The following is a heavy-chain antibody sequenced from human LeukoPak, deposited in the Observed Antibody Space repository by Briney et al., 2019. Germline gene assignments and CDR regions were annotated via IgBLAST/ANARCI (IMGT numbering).Heavy chain of an antibody. V-gene: IGHV1-69*05. CDR1: GGTFSSYA. CDR2: IIPIFGTA. D-gene: IGHD3-10*01. J-gene: IGHJ5*02. Sequence: ASVKVSCKASGGTFSSYAISWVRQAPGQGLEWMGRIIPIFGTANYAQKFQGRVTTTTDESTSTAYMELSSLRSEDTAVYYCARGVGSGSNWFDPWGQGTLLTVSS. CDR3: ARGVGSGSNWFDP.